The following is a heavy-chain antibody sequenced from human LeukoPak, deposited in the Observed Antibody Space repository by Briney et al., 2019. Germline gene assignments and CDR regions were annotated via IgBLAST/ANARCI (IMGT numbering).Heavy chain of an antibody. D-gene: IGHD1-1*01. J-gene: IGHJ4*02. CDR3: ARGYRGTTGPLDY. CDR1: AYTFSNYG. Sequence: ASVKVSCKASAYTFSNYGFNWVRQAPGQGLEWMGWISAYNGNTKYAQKLQGRFTMSTDTSTSTAYMELRSLTSDDTAVYYCARGYRGTTGPLDYWGQGTLVTVSS. CDR2: ISAYNGNT. V-gene: IGHV1-18*01.